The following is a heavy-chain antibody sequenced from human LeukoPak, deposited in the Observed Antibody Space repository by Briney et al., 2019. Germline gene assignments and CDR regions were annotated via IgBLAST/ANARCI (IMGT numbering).Heavy chain of an antibody. V-gene: IGHV4-38-2*02. CDR2: INHSGST. Sequence: PSETLSLTCTVSGYTISSGYYWGWIRQPPGKGLEWIGEINHSGSTNYNPSLKSRVTISVDTSKNQFSLKLSSVTAADTAVYYCAREIIDYYDSSGYRLWGQGTLVTVSS. J-gene: IGHJ4*02. CDR1: GYTISSGYY. D-gene: IGHD3-22*01. CDR3: AREIIDYYDSSGYRL.